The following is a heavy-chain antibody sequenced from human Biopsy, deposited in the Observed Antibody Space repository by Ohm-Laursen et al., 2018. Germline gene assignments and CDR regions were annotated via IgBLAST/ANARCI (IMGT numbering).Heavy chain of an antibody. Sequence: SLRLSCAASGFTFRKYAMSWVRQAPGKGLELVSTIGNTGATFYADSVKGRFIISRDTSKNTVYLQMNNLRAEDTAVFYCAKDLRNNNWGVESWGQGTLVTVSS. CDR1: GFTFRKYA. D-gene: IGHD7-27*01. V-gene: IGHV3-23*01. CDR2: IGNTGAT. CDR3: AKDLRNNNWGVES. J-gene: IGHJ4*02.